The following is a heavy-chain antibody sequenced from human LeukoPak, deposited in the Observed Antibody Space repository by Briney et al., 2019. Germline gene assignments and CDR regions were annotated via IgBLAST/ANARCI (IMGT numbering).Heavy chain of an antibody. Sequence: SETLSLTCAVSGYSISRGSYWGWIRQPPGKGLEWIGSVYHSGSAYYNASLKSRVTISVDTSKNQFPLKLTSVTAADTAVYYCAVGLHSGQFAFDIWGQGTMVTVSS. D-gene: IGHD5-24*01. CDR1: GYSISRGSY. CDR2: VYHSGSA. CDR3: AVGLHSGQFAFDI. V-gene: IGHV4-38-2*01. J-gene: IGHJ3*02.